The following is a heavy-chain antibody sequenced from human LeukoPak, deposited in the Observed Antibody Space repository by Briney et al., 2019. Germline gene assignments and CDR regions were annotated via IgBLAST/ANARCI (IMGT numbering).Heavy chain of an antibody. J-gene: IGHJ4*02. D-gene: IGHD3-10*01. CDR2: ISHTGSDT. CDR3: AKRFYGSGSFYGD. V-gene: IGHV3-23*01. CDR1: GFTFSSYA. Sequence: GGSLRLSCAASGFTFSSYAMSWVRQAPGKGLEWVSAISHTGSDTYYADSVKDWFSISRDNSKNTLYLQMNSLRAEDTALYYCAKRFYGSGSFYGDWGRGTLVTVSS.